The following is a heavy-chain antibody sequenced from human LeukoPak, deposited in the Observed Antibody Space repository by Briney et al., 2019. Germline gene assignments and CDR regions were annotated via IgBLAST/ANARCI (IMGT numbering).Heavy chain of an antibody. V-gene: IGHV4-34*01. CDR1: GGSFSGYY. D-gene: IGHD5/OR15-5a*01. Sequence: SETLSLTCAVYGGSFSGYYWSWIGQPPGKGLEWIGEINHSGSTNYNPSLKSRVTISVDTSKNQFSLKLSSVTAADTAVYYCARGHLVSNAFDIWGQGTMVTVSS. CDR2: INHSGST. CDR3: ARGHLVSNAFDI. J-gene: IGHJ3*02.